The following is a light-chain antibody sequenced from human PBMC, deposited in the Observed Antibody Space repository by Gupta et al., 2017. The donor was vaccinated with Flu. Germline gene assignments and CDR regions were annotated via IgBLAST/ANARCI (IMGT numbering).Light chain of an antibody. CDR1: SSNIGAGYD. CDR3: QSYDSSLSRV. J-gene: IGLJ1*01. Sequence: QSVLTQPPSVSAAPGPRVTISCTGSSSNIGAGYDVHWYQQLPGTAPKLLIYGNSNRPSGVPDRFSGSKSGTSASLAITGLQAEDEADYYCQSYDSSLSRVFGTGTKVTVL. CDR2: GNS. V-gene: IGLV1-40*01.